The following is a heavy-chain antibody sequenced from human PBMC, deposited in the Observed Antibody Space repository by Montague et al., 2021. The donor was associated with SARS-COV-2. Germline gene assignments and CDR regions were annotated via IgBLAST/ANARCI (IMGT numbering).Heavy chain of an antibody. CDR3: ESEAEIDGVVFSRMFY. V-gene: IGHV3-33*01. Sequence: SLRLSCAASGFIFSSYGMHWVRQAPGKGLEWVADIRNDGSNHYYDDSEXGLCTISRDKSKNTLYLQMHSMRAEDTAVYYCESEAEIDGVVFSRMFYWGQGTLVTVSS. CDR1: GFIFSSYG. J-gene: IGHJ4*02. CDR2: IRNDGSNH. D-gene: IGHD3-3*01.